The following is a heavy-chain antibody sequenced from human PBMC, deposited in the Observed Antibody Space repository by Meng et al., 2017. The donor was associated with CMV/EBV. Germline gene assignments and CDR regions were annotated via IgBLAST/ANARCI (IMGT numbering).Heavy chain of an antibody. V-gene: IGHV1-69*06. CDR2: IIPIFGTA. J-gene: IGHJ6*02. D-gene: IGHD3-22*01. CDR1: SYA. CDR3: ARDRTLDYYDSSGYYYGMDV. Sequence: SYAIGWVRQAPGQGLEWMGGIIPIFGTANYAQKFQGRVTITADKSTSTAYMELSSLRSEDTAVYYCARDRTLDYYDSSGYYYGMDVWGQGTTVTVSS.